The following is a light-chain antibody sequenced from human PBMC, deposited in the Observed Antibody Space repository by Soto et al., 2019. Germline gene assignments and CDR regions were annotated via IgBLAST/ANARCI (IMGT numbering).Light chain of an antibody. CDR3: TSYTSTFTYV. J-gene: IGLJ1*01. Sequence: QSAMTQPASVSGSPGQSITISCTGTRSDVGGYEYVSWYQQHPGKAPKLMIYEVSRRPSGVSNRFSGSKSGSTASMTISGLQAGDEADYYCTSYTSTFTYVFGTGTK. CDR2: EVS. CDR1: RSDVGGYEY. V-gene: IGLV2-14*01.